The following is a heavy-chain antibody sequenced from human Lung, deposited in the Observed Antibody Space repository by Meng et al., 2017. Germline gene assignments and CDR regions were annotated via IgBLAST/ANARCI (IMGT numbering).Heavy chain of an antibody. V-gene: IGHV1-2*06. CDR2: IIPNSGDT. J-gene: IGHJ4*02. Sequence: VQLVPSGAEVKDPGASVKVSCKPLGYPFTAYNIHWVRQAPGQGLEWMGHIIPNSGDTLYAPKFQGRVSMTADTSIGTAYVELSGLRSDDTAIYYCVRDENISLGKLFGDYWGQGTLVTVSS. CDR3: VRDENISLGKLFGDY. CDR1: GYPFTAYN. D-gene: IGHD2-21*01.